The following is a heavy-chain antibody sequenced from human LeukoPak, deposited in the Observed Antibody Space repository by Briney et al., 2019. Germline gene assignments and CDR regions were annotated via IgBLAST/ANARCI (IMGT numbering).Heavy chain of an antibody. D-gene: IGHD2-2*01. J-gene: IGHJ3*02. V-gene: IGHV4-30-2*01. CDR3: AREVWDIVVVPAATDSEARAFDI. CDR1: GGSISSGGNY. CDR2: IYHSGST. Sequence: PSETLSLTCTVSGGSISSGGNYWSWIRQPPGKGLEWIGYIYHSGSTYYNPSLKSRVTISVDRSKNQFSLKLSSVTAADTAVYYCAREVWDIVVVPAATDSEARAFDIWGQGTMVTVSS.